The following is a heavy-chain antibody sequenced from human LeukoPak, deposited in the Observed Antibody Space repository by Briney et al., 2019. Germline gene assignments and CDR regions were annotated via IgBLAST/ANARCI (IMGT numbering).Heavy chain of an antibody. CDR2: ISRSGSTK. Sequence: GGSLRLSCAASGFTFSDYNMRWIRQAPGKGLEWVSSISRSGSTKYYADSVKGRFTISRDNAKNSLFLQMNSLRAEDTAVYYCAKGSGSYGQDLYSWGQGTLVTVAS. J-gene: IGHJ4*02. CDR1: GFTFSDYN. D-gene: IGHD3-3*01. V-gene: IGHV3-11*01. CDR3: AKGSGSYGQDLYS.